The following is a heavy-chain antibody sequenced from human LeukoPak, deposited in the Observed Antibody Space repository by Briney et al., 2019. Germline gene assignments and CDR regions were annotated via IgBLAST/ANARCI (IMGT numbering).Heavy chain of an antibody. CDR3: ARISRDQLPRRRSYYYYYMDV. D-gene: IGHD2-2*01. CDR2: IIPIFGTA. CDR1: GGTFSSYA. Sequence: ASVKVSCKASGGTFSSYAISWVRQAPGQGLEWMGGIIPIFGTANYAQKFQGRVTITTDESTSTAYMELSSLRSEDTAVYYCARISRDQLPRRRSYYYYYMDVWGKGTTVTVSS. V-gene: IGHV1-69*05. J-gene: IGHJ6*03.